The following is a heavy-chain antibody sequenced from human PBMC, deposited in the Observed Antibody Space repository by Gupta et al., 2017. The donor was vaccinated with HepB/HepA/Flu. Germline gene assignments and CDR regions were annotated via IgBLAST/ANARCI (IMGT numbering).Heavy chain of an antibody. J-gene: IGHJ4*02. V-gene: IGHV2-5*01. Sequence: QITLKESGPSLVKPTQTLTLTCTFSGLSLTSTGDRVAWMLQTPGTPLEWRGIIYWNGDKRYRPFLIDRLTITKDTSKSEVVLRLTNMGTVDTGTYYCAHRQVNPRVAEVIVDYWGRGTPVTVSS. D-gene: IGHD3-16*01. CDR3: AHRQVNPRVAEVIVDY. CDR1: GLSLTSTGDR. CDR2: IYWNGDK.